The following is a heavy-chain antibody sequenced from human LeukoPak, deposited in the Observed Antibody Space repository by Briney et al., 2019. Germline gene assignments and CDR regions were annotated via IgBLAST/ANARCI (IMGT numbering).Heavy chain of an antibody. V-gene: IGHV3-23*01. CDR1: GFTFSSYA. J-gene: IGHJ3*02. Sequence: GGSLRLSCAASGFTFSSYAMTWVRQAPGKGLEWVSSISDSGGRTYHADSVKGRFTISRDNSKNTLYLQMNSLRAEDTAVYYCAREIRGAFDIWGQGTMVTVSS. CDR3: AREIRGAFDI. CDR2: ISDSGGRT.